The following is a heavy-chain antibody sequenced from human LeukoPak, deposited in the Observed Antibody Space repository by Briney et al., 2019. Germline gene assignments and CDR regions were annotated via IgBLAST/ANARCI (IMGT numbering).Heavy chain of an antibody. V-gene: IGHV3-23*01. CDR3: AKDQLPYYGSGAGDY. J-gene: IGHJ4*02. CDR2: ISGSGGST. Sequence: GGSPRLSCAASGFTFSSYAMSWVRQAPGKGLEWVSAISGSGGSTYYADSVKGRFTISRDNSKNTLYLQMNSLRAEDTAVYYCAKDQLPYYGSGAGDYWGQGTLVTVSS. CDR1: GFTFSSYA. D-gene: IGHD3-10*01.